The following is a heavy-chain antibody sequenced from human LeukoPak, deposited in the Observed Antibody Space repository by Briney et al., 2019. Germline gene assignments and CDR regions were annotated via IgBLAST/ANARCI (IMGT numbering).Heavy chain of an antibody. D-gene: IGHD2-2*01. CDR2: ISYDGSNK. J-gene: IGHJ3*02. V-gene: IGHV3-30-3*01. CDR1: EFTFSDYA. Sequence: GGSLRLSCADSEFTFSDYAMSWVRQAPGKGLEWVAVISYDGSNKYYADSVKGRFTISRDNSKNTLYLQMNSLRAEDTAVYYCARNTELGYCSSTSCYERSFDIWGQGTMVTVSS. CDR3: ARNTELGYCSSTSCYERSFDI.